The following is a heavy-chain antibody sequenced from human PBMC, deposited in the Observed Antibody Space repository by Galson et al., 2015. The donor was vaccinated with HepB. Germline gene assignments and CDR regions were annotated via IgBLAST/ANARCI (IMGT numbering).Heavy chain of an antibody. J-gene: IGHJ4*02. D-gene: IGHD4-17*01. CDR1: GFTFSDYY. CDR2: ISSSTIYT. Sequence: SLRLSCAASGFTFSDYYMSWIRQAPGKGLEWLSYISSSTIYTNYADSVKGRFTISRDNVKNSMYLQMNSLRAEDTAVYYCARVAGSDYGDHAHFDSWGLGTLVTVSS. CDR3: ARVAGSDYGDHAHFDS. V-gene: IGHV3-11*06.